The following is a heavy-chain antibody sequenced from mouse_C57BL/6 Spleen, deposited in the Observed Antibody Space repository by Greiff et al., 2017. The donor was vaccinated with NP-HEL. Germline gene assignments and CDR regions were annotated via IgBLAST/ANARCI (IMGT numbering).Heavy chain of an antibody. CDR2: INPYNGDT. D-gene: IGHD2-2*01. CDR1: GYSFTGYF. Sequence: EVQLQQSGPELVKPGDSVKISCKASGYSFTGYFMNWVMQSHGKSLEWIGRINPYNGDTFYNQKFKGKATLTVDKSSSTAHMELRSLTSEDSAVYYCARGNGYAHFDYWGQGTTLTVSS. J-gene: IGHJ2*01. CDR3: ARGNGYAHFDY. V-gene: IGHV1-20*01.